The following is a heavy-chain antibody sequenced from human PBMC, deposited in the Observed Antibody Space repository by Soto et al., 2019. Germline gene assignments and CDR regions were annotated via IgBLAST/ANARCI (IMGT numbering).Heavy chain of an antibody. CDR2: ISGSGTII. CDR1: GFTFSSYE. CDR3: ARDWDFWSDLYRSDAFDL. D-gene: IGHD3-3*01. V-gene: IGHV3-48*03. J-gene: IGHJ3*01. Sequence: PGGSLRLSCAASGFTFSSYETNWVRQAPGKGLEWLSYISGSGTIILYADSVKGRFTISRDNAKNSLYLQMNSLRVEDTAVYYCARDWDFWSDLYRSDAFDLWGQGTMVTVSS.